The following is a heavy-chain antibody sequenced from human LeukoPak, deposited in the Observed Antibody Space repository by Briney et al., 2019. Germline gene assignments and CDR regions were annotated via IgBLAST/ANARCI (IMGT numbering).Heavy chain of an antibody. CDR3: ARGLADYYDSSGYFFFDY. Sequence: GGSLRLSCAASGFTFSSYEMNWVRQAPGRGLEWVSYISGSGSTIYYADSVKGRFTISRDNAKNSLYLQMNSLRAEDTAVYYCARGLADYYDSSGYFFFDYWGQGTLVTVSS. D-gene: IGHD3-22*01. V-gene: IGHV3-48*03. CDR2: ISGSGSTI. CDR1: GFTFSSYE. J-gene: IGHJ4*02.